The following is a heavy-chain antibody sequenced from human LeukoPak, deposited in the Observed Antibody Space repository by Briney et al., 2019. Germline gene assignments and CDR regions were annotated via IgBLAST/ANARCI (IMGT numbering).Heavy chain of an antibody. D-gene: IGHD6-13*01. Sequence: GGSLRLSCAASGFTFYTYGMHWVRQAPGKGLEYVSGIGPDGGTTYYANSVKGRFTISRDNSKYMLYLQMGSLTADDMAVYYCARGAQLTDYWGQGTTVTVSS. CDR3: ARGAQLTDY. V-gene: IGHV3-64*01. J-gene: IGHJ4*03. CDR2: IGPDGGTT. CDR1: GFTFYTYG.